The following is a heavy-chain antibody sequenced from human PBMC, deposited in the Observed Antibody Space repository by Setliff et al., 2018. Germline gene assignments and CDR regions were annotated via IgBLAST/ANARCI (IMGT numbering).Heavy chain of an antibody. CDR1: GFNFSSYA. J-gene: IGHJ5*02. D-gene: IGHD3-3*01. Sequence: GGSLRLSCAASGFNFSSYAFNWVRQAPGKGLEWVSSISSRSTYIYYADSLKGRFTISRDNAKNSLYLQMNSLRVEDTAVYYCARDVFDFRTGQAGPWGQGTRVTVSS. CDR2: ISSRSTYI. V-gene: IGHV3-21*01. CDR3: ARDVFDFRTGQAGP.